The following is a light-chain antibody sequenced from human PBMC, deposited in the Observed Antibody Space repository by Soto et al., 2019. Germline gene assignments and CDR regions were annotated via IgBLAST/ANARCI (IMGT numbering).Light chain of an antibody. CDR3: MQALQTPPT. V-gene: IGKV3-20*01. J-gene: IGKJ5*01. CDR2: LGS. Sequence: EVVLTQSPGTLSLSPGERATLSCRASQSISSSYLAWYQQKPGQAPRLLIYLGSNRASGVPDRFSGSGSGTDFTLKISRVEAEDVGVYYCMQALQTPPTFGQGTRLEI. CDR1: QSISSSY.